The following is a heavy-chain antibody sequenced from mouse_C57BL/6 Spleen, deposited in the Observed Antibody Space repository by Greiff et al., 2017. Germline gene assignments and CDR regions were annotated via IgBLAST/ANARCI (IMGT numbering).Heavy chain of an antibody. CDR3: DRAQGWFAY. V-gene: IGHV14-3*01. J-gene: IGHJ3*01. Sequence: VQLKESVAELVRPGASVKLSCTASGFNFKNTYMHWVKQRPEQGLEWIGRIDPANGNTKYAPKFKGKDTITADTSSNTAYLQLTNLKAADTSCYYGDRAQGWFAYWGQGTLVTVSA. CDR2: IDPANGNT. CDR1: GFNFKNTY.